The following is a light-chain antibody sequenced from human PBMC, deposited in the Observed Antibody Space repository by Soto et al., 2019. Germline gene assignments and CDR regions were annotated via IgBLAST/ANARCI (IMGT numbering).Light chain of an antibody. CDR1: QSLXGY. CDR2: DAF. Sequence: VLTQSPCTLSLSPGDRVTLSCWASQSLXGYFGWYQQKLGQPPRFLXDDAFNRAAGSPARLSGSGSGTDFTLTISSLEPYDFAIYYFQHRSEGTSTFGQGTRLDIK. J-gene: IGKJ5*01. CDR3: QHRSEGTST. V-gene: IGKV3-11*01.